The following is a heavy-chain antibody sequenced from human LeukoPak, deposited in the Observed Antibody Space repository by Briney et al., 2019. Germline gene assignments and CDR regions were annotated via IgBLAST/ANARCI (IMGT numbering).Heavy chain of an antibody. CDR1: GFSFSNYG. CDR3: ARARSLSGRPPNHFDY. J-gene: IGHJ4*02. Sequence: GGSLRLSCTASGFSFSNYGMHWVRQDPGKGLEWVAVIAHDGSVAYYADWVKGRFTIPRDNSKNTVYLQMHSLRAEDTAVYFCARARSLSGRPPNHFDYWGQGTLVTVPS. V-gene: IGHV3-33*08. CDR2: IAHDGSVA.